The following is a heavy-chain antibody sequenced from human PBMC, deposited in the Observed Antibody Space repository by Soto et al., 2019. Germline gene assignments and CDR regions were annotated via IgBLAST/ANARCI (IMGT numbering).Heavy chain of an antibody. CDR3: ARYSPPDAFDI. D-gene: IGHD2-15*01. Sequence: GSQRRSCEASGFNVSSNYMSWVRQATGKGLEWVSVIYSGGSTYYADSVKGRFTISRDNSKNTLYLQMNSLRAEDTAVYYCARYSPPDAFDIWGQGTMVTVSS. CDR1: GFNVSSNY. V-gene: IGHV3-66*01. J-gene: IGHJ3*02. CDR2: IYSGGST.